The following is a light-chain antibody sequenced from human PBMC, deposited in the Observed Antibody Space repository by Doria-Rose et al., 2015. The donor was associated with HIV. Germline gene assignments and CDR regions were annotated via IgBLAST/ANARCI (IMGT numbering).Light chain of an antibody. V-gene: IGKV4-1*01. J-gene: IGKJ3*01. CDR1: QSLLYTSTNY. CDR2: WAS. Sequence: DIQVTQSPESLGMSLGERATLNCKSNQSLLYTSTNYLAWYQQKPGQPLKLLIYWASTRQSGVTAQFSGSGSGTDFTLTISSLEAEDVAVYYCQQYYDTPSFGPGTTVDIK. CDR3: QQYYDTPS.